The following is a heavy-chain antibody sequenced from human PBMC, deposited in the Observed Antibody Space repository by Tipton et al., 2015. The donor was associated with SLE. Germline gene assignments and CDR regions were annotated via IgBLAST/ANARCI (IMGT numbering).Heavy chain of an antibody. J-gene: IGHJ4*02. CDR1: GFTFSSYA. CDR2: IKQDGSEK. CDR3: ARDFSLAAAVTSFDY. Sequence: SLRLSCAASGFTFSSYAMSWVRQAPGKGLEWVANIKQDGSEKYYVDSVKGRFTISRDNAKNSLYLQMNSLRAEDTAVYYCARDFSLAAAVTSFDYWGQGTLVTVSS. D-gene: IGHD6-13*01. V-gene: IGHV3-7*01.